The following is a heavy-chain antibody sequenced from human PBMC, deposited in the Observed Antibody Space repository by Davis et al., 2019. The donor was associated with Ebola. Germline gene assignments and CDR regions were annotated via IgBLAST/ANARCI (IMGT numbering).Heavy chain of an antibody. CDR2: INPYSGGT. D-gene: IGHD3-10*01. J-gene: IGHJ4*02. CDR3: ARLSFGEVGFDY. CDR1: GYTFTNYY. V-gene: IGHV1-2*06. Sequence: ASVKVSCKASGYTFTNYYMHWVRQAPGQGLEWMGRINPYSGGTNYAQKFQGRVTMTRDTSISTAYMELTRLRSDDTALYYCARLSFGEVGFDYWGQGTLVTVSS.